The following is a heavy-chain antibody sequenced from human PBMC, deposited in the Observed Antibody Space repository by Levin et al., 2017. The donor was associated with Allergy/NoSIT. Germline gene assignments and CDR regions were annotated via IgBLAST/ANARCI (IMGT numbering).Heavy chain of an antibody. Sequence: PGGSLRLSCAASGFTFSSFAMHWVRQAPGKGLDWLAVISNDGSDKYYSDSVKGRFTISRDNSEPTLYLQMNSLRPEDTALYYCARGRTVVTLPRTDVWGQGTMVTVSS. J-gene: IGHJ3*01. D-gene: IGHD4-23*01. V-gene: IGHV3-30*04. CDR1: GFTFSSFA. CDR3: ARGRTVVTLPRTDV. CDR2: ISNDGSDK.